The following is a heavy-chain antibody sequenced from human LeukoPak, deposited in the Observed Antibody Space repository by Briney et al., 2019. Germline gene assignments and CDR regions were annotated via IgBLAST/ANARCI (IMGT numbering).Heavy chain of an antibody. Sequence: SETLSLTCTVSGSSISSYYWSWIRQPAGKGLEWIGRIYTSGSTNYNPSLKSRVTMSVDTSKNQLSLKLTSVTAADTAVYYCARAGSIFGVVTLDYWGQGTLVTVSP. CDR1: GSSISSYY. J-gene: IGHJ4*02. CDR2: IYTSGST. D-gene: IGHD3-3*01. CDR3: ARAGSIFGVVTLDY. V-gene: IGHV4-4*07.